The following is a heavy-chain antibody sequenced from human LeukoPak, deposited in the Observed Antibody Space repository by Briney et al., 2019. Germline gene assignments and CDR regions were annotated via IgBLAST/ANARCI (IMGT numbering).Heavy chain of an antibody. CDR1: GFTFRRYG. D-gene: IGHD3-22*01. Sequence: GGSLRHSCAASGFTFRRYGMTWVRQAPGKGLDWVSSVSDSGRNTYYADSVKGRFTISRDNSRNTLYLQMNSLRAEDTAVYYCAREYHDSSGYLDYWGQGTLVTVSS. CDR2: VSDSGRNT. CDR3: AREYHDSSGYLDY. V-gene: IGHV3-23*01. J-gene: IGHJ4*02.